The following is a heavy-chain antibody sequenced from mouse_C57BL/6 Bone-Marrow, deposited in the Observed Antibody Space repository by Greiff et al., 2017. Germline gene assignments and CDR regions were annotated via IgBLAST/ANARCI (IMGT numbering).Heavy chain of an antibody. CDR2: IDPENGDT. J-gene: IGHJ4*01. V-gene: IGHV14-4*01. CDR1: GFNIKDDY. Sequence: EVQLQQSGAELVRPGASVKLSCTASGFNIKDDYMHWVKQRPEQGLEWIGWIDPENGDTEYASKFQGKATITADPSSNTAYLQLSSLTSEDTSVYYFTSITTVADYAMDYWGQGTSVTVSS. CDR3: TSITTVADYAMDY. D-gene: IGHD1-1*01.